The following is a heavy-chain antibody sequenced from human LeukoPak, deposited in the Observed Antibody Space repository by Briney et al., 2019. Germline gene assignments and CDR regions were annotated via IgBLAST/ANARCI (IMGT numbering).Heavy chain of an antibody. J-gene: IGHJ4*02. V-gene: IGHV1-18*01. CDR3: ARGALRYGDPSFDY. Sequence: GASVKVFCKASGYTFTSYAITWVRQAPGQGLEWMGWVRVYNANANYAQKLQGRVTMTTDTSTSTAYLELRSLRSDDTAVYYCARGALRYGDPSFDYWGQGTLVTVSS. CDR2: VRVYNANA. D-gene: IGHD4-17*01. CDR1: GYTFTSYA.